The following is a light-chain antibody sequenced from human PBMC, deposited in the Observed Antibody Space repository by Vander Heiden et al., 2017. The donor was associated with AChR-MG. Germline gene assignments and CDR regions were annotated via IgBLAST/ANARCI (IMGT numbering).Light chain of an antibody. CDR2: NTN. CDR3: VLYMGSGNWV. Sequence: QTVVTHEPSFSVSPGGTATLTCGLTSGSVSTENYPGWCQQTPGQPPRTLIYNTNTRSSGVPDRFSGSILGNKAALTITGAQADDECHYYCVLYMGSGNWVFGGGTKLTV. CDR1: SGSVSTENY. J-gene: IGLJ3*02. V-gene: IGLV8-61*01.